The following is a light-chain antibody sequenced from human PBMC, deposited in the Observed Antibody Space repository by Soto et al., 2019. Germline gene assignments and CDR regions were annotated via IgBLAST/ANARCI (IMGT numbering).Light chain of an antibody. CDR1: QSLLHRNVHKY. CDR3: MQGLESPIT. CDR2: LGS. V-gene: IGKV2-28*01. Sequence: DIVMTQSPLSLSVTPGEPASISCRSSQSLLHRNVHKYLDGYLQKPGQSPQVLIALGSNRASGVLHRLRGSGSGTDFTPKITSVEAEDVGVYYCMQGLESPITFGQGTRLEIK. J-gene: IGKJ5*01.